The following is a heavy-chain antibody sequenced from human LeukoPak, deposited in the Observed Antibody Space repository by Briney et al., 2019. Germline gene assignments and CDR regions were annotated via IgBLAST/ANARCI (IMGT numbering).Heavy chain of an antibody. CDR2: VYYSGAT. D-gene: IGHD3-10*01. V-gene: IGHV4-59*01. CDR1: GVSISIF. Sequence: SETLSLTCTVSGVSISIFWTWIRQPPGKGLECIGYVYYSGATNYNPSLRSRVTMSVDMSKNQFSLNLTSVTAADTALYYCARGDYYGSGSSLLNDYWGQGTLVTVSS. CDR3: ARGDYYGSGSSLLNDY. J-gene: IGHJ4*02.